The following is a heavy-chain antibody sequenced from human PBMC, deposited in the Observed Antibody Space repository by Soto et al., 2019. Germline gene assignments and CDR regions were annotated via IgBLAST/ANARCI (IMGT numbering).Heavy chain of an antibody. D-gene: IGHD1-1*01. V-gene: IGHV1-18*04. CDR1: GYTFSNYG. J-gene: IGHJ4*02. CDR2: IRVYSGDT. CDR3: SRRSGTTSVDC. Sequence: QVQLVQSGAEVKKSGASVKVYCKASGYTFSNYGISWVRQAPGQGLEWMGWIRVYSGDTHYAQNFRGRVTMTADTTTTTAYRALRHLTSDDTGVYFCSRRSGTTSVDCWGPGNLVTVSS.